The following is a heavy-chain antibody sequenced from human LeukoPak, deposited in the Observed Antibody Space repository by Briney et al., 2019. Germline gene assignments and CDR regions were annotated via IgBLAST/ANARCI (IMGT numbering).Heavy chain of an antibody. CDR1: GGSISSSSYY. CDR2: IYYSGST. CDR3: ARWWDYGDY. J-gene: IGHJ4*02. D-gene: IGHD2-15*01. V-gene: IGHV4-39*01. Sequence: SETLSLTCTVSGGSISSSSYYWGWIRQPPGKGLEWIGSIYYSGSTYYNPSLKSRVTISVDTSKNQFSLKLSSVTAADTAVYYCARWWDYGDYFGRGTLVAVSS.